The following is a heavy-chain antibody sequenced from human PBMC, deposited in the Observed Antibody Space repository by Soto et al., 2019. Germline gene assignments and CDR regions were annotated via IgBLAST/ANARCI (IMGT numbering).Heavy chain of an antibody. Sequence: VGSLILSCAASGFTFSSYSMNWVRQAPGKGLEWVSSISSSSSYIYYADSVKGRFTISRDNAKNSLYLQMNSLRAEDTAVYYCARFSGYESRGAFDIWGQGTMVTVSS. CDR1: GFTFSSYS. V-gene: IGHV3-21*01. D-gene: IGHD5-12*01. J-gene: IGHJ3*02. CDR3: ARFSGYESRGAFDI. CDR2: ISSSSSYI.